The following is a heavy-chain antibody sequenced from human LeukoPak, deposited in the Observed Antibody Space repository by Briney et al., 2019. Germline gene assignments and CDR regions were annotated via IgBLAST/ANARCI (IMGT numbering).Heavy chain of an antibody. CDR1: GFTFNRYN. CDR3: ARGADGVSSNSRGWFDP. CDR2: ISTSSSYI. D-gene: IGHD2-15*01. V-gene: IGHV3-21*01. J-gene: IGHJ5*02. Sequence: PGGSLRLSCAASGFTFNRYNMNWVRRAPGKGLEWVATISTSSSYIYYADSVRGRFTISRDNAKNSLYLQMNSLRAEDTAVYSCARGADGVSSNSRGWFDPWGQGTLVTVSS.